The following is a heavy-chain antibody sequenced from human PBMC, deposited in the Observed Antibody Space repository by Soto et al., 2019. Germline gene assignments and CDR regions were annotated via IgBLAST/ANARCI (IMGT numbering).Heavy chain of an antibody. CDR2: IYYSGST. Sequence: SETLSLTCTVFGGSISSYYWSWIRQPPGKGLEWIGYIYYSGSTNYNPSLKSRATISVDTSKNQFSLKLSSVTAADTAVYYCARDLVIRSSRVAPAYYYYMDVWGKGTTVTVSS. CDR1: GGSISSYY. D-gene: IGHD3-9*01. J-gene: IGHJ6*03. V-gene: IGHV4-59*01. CDR3: ARDLVIRSSRVAPAYYYYMDV.